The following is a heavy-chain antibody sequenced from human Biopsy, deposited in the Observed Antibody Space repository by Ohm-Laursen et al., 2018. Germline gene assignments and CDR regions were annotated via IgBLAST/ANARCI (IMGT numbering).Heavy chain of an antibody. CDR2: INPNTDGT. D-gene: IGHD2-2*01. Sequence: GASVKVSCNASGYSFTGHYIYWVRQAPGKGLEWMGWINPNTDGTYYAQRFRGRVTFTSDTSISTVYMELTSLTSDDTAVYFCAREAIGYQLPCDDWGQGTLVTVSS. J-gene: IGHJ4*02. V-gene: IGHV1-2*02. CDR1: GYSFTGHY. CDR3: AREAIGYQLPCDD.